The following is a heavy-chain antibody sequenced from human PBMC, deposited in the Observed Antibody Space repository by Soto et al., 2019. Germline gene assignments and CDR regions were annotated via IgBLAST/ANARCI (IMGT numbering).Heavy chain of an antibody. CDR1: GGSISSSSYY. CDR2: IYYSGST. D-gene: IGHD3-3*01. Sequence: SETLSLTCTVSGGSISSSSYYWGWIRQPPGKGLEWIGRIYYSGSTYYNPSLKSRVTMSVDTSKNQFSLKLSSVTAADTAVYYCARQEFTIFGVVIPHYYYYMDVWGKGTTVTVSS. J-gene: IGHJ6*03. V-gene: IGHV4-39*01. CDR3: ARQEFTIFGVVIPHYYYYMDV.